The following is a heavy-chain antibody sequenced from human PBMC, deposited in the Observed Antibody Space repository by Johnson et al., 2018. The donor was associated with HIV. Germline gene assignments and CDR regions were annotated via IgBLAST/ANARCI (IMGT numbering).Heavy chain of an antibody. V-gene: IGHV3-7*01. D-gene: IGHD6-13*01. CDR3: AREGPYSSRWGAFDI. Sequence: VQLVESGGGLVQPGGSLRLSCAASGFTFSSYWMSWVRQAPGKGLEWVANIKQDGSEKYYVDSVKVRFTISSDNAKNSLYLQMNSLRAEDTAVYYCAREGPYSSRWGAFDIWGQGTMVTVSS. J-gene: IGHJ3*02. CDR1: GFTFSSYW. CDR2: IKQDGSEK.